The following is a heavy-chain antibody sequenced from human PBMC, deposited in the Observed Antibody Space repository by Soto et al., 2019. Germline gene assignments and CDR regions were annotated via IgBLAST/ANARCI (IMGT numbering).Heavy chain of an antibody. D-gene: IGHD5-12*01. J-gene: IGHJ3*02. CDR1: GYTFITSYY. CDR2: INPTGTMT. CDR3: ARDTGYDHDAFDI. V-gene: IGHV1-46*01. Sequence: QVQLVQSGAEVKKPGASVKLSCKASGYTFITSYYTHWVRQAPGQGLEWMGIINPTGTMTKYSERFQGRLTMTRDTSTSTDYMELSTLTSEDTAVYFCARDTGYDHDAFDIRGQGTMVTVSS.